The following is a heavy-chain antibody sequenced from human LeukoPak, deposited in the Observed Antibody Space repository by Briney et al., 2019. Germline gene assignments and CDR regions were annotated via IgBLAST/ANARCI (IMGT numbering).Heavy chain of an antibody. J-gene: IGHJ4*02. CDR3: ARVGRYYDSSGYYYFLDY. CDR1: GFTFSSYW. D-gene: IGHD3-22*01. V-gene: IGHV3-74*01. CDR2: INSDGSST. Sequence: GGSLRLSCAASGFTFSSYWMHWVRQAPGKGLVWVSRINSDGSSTSYADSVKGRFTISRDNAKNTLYLQMNSLRAEDTAVYYCARVGRYYDSSGYYYFLDYWGQGTLVTDSS.